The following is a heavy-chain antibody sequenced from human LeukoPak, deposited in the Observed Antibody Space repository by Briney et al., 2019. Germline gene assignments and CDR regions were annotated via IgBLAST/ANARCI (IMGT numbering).Heavy chain of an antibody. J-gene: IGHJ4*02. CDR2: ISYDGSNK. CDR3: ARDQLDQYYFDY. V-gene: IGHV3-30*01. CDR1: GFTFSSYA. Sequence: PGRSLRLSCAASGFTFSSYAMHWVRQAPGKGLEWVAVISYDGSNKYYADSVKGRFTISRDNSKSTLYLQMNSLRAEDTAVYYCARDQLDQYYFDYWGQGTLVTVSS. D-gene: IGHD6-6*01.